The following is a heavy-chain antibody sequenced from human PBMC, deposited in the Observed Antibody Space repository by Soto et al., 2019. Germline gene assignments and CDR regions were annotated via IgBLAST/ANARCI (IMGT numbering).Heavy chain of an antibody. J-gene: IGHJ1*01. CDR1: GFTFSSYA. D-gene: IGHD4-17*01. V-gene: IGHV3-23*01. Sequence: PGGSLRLSCAASGFTFSSYAMSWVRQAPGKGLEWVSAISGSGGSTYYADSVKGRFTISRDNSKNTLYLQMNSLRAEDTAVYYCAKDPPYGDYPHEYFQHWGQGTLVTVSS. CDR3: AKDPPYGDYPHEYFQH. CDR2: ISGSGGST.